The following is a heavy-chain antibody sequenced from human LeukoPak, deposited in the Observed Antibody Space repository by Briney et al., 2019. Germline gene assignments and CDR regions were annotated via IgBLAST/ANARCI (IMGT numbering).Heavy chain of an antibody. CDR1: GFTFSSYE. CDR2: ISSSGAII. CDR3: AVRRGHYYYYMDV. J-gene: IGHJ6*03. Sequence: PGGSLRLSCAASGFTFSSYEMNWVRHGPGKGLEWVSHISSSGAIIYYADSVRGRFTSSRDNAKNSLYLQMNSLRAEDTSVYYCAVRRGHYYYYMDVWGKGTTVTVSS. V-gene: IGHV3-48*03. D-gene: IGHD3-16*01.